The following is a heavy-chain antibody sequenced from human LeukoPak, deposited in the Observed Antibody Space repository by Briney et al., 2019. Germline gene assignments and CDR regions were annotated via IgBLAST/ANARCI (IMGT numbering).Heavy chain of an antibody. Sequence: PGGSLRLSCAASGFTFSSYGMHWVRQAPGKGLEWVAVISYDGSNKYYADSVKGRFTISRDNSKNTLYLQMNSLRAEDTAVYYCAKEGRGSGWGYYYYYYMDVWGKGTTVTVSS. CDR1: GFTFSSYG. J-gene: IGHJ6*03. V-gene: IGHV3-30*18. CDR3: AKEGRGSGWGYYYYYYMDV. CDR2: ISYDGSNK. D-gene: IGHD6-19*01.